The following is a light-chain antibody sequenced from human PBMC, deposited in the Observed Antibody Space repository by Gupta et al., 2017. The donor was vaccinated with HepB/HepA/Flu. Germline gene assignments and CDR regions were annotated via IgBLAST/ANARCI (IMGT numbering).Light chain of an antibody. J-gene: IGKJ2*01. CDR3: QQRYSTPYT. CDR2: AAS. V-gene: IGKV1-39*01. CDR1: QSISSS. Sequence: DIQMTQSPSSLSASVGDRVTITCRASQSISSSLNWYQQKPGKAPNLLIYAASRVKSGVPSRFSGSGYGTDFTLTISRRQPEDFVTYYCQQRYSTPYTFGQGTKLEIK.